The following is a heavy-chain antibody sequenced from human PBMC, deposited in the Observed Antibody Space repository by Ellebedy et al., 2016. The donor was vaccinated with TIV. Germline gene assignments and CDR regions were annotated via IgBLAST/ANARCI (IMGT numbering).Heavy chain of an antibody. J-gene: IGHJ5*02. V-gene: IGHV1-69*13. CDR3: ARDLRGGQYQLPGGGWFDP. D-gene: IGHD2-2*01. CDR2: IIPIFGTA. CDR1: GGTFSSYA. Sequence: SVKVSCXASGGTFSSYAISWVRQAPGQGLEWMGGIIPIFGTANYAQKFQGRVTITADESTSTAYMELSSLRSEDTAVYYCARDLRGGQYQLPGGGWFDPWGQGTLVTVSS.